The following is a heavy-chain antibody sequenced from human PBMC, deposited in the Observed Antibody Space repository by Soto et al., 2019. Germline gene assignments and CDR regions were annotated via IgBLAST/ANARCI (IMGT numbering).Heavy chain of an antibody. D-gene: IGHD6-19*01. CDR3: ARAKYSSGWDRVFDY. Sequence: QVQLVQSGAEVKKPGASVKVSCKASGYTFTSYAMHWVRQAPGQRLEWMGWINAGNGNTKYSQKFQGRVTITRDTSASTAYMELSSLRSEDTAVYYCARAKYSSGWDRVFDYWGQGTLVTVSS. CDR2: INAGNGNT. CDR1: GYTFTSYA. V-gene: IGHV1-3*01. J-gene: IGHJ4*02.